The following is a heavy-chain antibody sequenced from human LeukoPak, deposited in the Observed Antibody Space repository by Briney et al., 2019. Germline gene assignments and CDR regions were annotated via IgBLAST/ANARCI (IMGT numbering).Heavy chain of an antibody. CDR3: ARTTVTAYYYYYYYMDV. V-gene: IGHV1-69*13. D-gene: IGHD4-17*01. CDR2: IIPIFGTA. CDR1: GGTFSSYA. J-gene: IGHJ6*03. Sequence: ASVKVSCKASGGTFSSYAIGWVRQAPGQGLEWMGGIIPIFGTANYAQKFQGRVTITADESTSTAYMELSSLRSEDTAVYYCARTTVTAYYYYYYYMDVWGKGTTVTVSS.